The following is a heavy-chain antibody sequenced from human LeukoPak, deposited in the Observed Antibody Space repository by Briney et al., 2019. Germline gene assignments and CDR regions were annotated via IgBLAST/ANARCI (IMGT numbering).Heavy chain of an antibody. Sequence: GGSLRLSCAASGFTFSSYGMHWVRQAPGKGLEWVAVIWYDGSNKYYADSVKGRFTISRDNSKNTLYLQMNSLRAEDTAVYYCARERIAGATALYWGQGTLVTVSS. D-gene: IGHD1-26*01. CDR3: ARERIAGATALY. V-gene: IGHV3-33*01. CDR1: GFTFSSYG. J-gene: IGHJ4*02. CDR2: IWYDGSNK.